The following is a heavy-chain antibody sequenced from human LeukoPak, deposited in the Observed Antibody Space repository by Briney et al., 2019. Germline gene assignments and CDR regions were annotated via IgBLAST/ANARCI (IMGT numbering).Heavy chain of an antibody. V-gene: IGHV3-64*01. CDR1: GFTFSSYA. D-gene: IGHD2-15*01. CDR2: ITRYGDST. CDR3: ARARRDCSGGSCYSYYFVI. Sequence: GASLRLSCAASGFTFSSYAIHWVRKAPGKGLEFVSAITRYGDSTYYANSVKGRFTISRDDSKNTVLHQRGRMRAEDMALYYSARARRDCSGGSCYSYYFVISGQGTLVTVSS. J-gene: IGHJ4*02.